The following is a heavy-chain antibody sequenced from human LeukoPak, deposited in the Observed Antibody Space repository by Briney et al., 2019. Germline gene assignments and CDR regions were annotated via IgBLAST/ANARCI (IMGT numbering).Heavy chain of an antibody. V-gene: IGHV3-21*01. CDR1: GFTFSSYW. CDR2: ISTSSTYI. J-gene: IGHJ4*02. Sequence: GGSLRLSCAASGFTFSSYWMHWVRQAPGKGLEWVSSISTSSTYIYYADSVKGRFTISRDNANNSLYLQMNSLRAEDTAVYYCARDPSLGKIQGLPFYGSGYSRALDYWGQGTLVTVSS. D-gene: IGHD3-10*01. CDR3: ARDPSLGKIQGLPFYGSGYSRALDY.